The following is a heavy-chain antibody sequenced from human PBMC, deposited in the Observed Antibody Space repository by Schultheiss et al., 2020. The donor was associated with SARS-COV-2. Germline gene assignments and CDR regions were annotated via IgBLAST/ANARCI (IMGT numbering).Heavy chain of an antibody. CDR1: GFTFSNSD. D-gene: IGHD6-19*01. CDR2: ISSSSSYI. V-gene: IGHV3-21*01. J-gene: IGHJ6*01. CDR3: ARGPWLASFLTYGMDV. Sequence: GGSLRLSCAASGFTFSNSDMNWVRQAPGKGLEWVSSISSSSSYIYYADSVKGRFTISRDNAKNSLYLQMNSLRAEDTAVYYCARGPWLASFLTYGMDVWGQGTTVTVSS.